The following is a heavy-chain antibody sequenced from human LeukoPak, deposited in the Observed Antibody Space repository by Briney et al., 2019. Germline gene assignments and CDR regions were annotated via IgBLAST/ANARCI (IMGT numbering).Heavy chain of an antibody. J-gene: IGHJ4*02. CDR1: GYSISSGYY. V-gene: IGHV4-38-2*02. D-gene: IGHD3-22*01. CDR2: IYHSGST. Sequence: PSETLSLTCTVSGYSISSGYYWGWIRQPPGKGLEWTGSIYHSGSTYYNPSLKSRVTISLDTSKNQFSLKLSSVTAADTAVYYCSRGSDTSSYPLDYWGQGTLVTVSS. CDR3: SRGSDTSSYPLDY.